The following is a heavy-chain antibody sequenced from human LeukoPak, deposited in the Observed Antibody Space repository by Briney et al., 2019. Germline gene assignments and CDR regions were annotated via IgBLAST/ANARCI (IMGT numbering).Heavy chain of an antibody. V-gene: IGHV4-34*01. CDR1: GGSFSGYY. D-gene: IGHD2-2*01. CDR3: ARGEVGYCSSTSCWRGRWFDP. Sequence: KSSETLSLTCAVYGGSFSGYYWSWIRQPPGKGLEWIGEINHSGSTNYNPSLKSRVTISVDTSKNQFSLKLSSVAAADTAVYYCARGEVGYCSSTSCWRGRWFDPWGQGTLVAVSS. J-gene: IGHJ5*02. CDR2: INHSGST.